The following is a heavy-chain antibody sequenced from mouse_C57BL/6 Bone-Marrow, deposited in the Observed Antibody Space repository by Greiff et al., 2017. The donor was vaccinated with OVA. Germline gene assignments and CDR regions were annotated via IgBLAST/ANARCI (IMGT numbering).Heavy chain of an antibody. CDR3: AKDEPLYDYWYFDV. D-gene: IGHD2-3*01. V-gene: IGHV2-5*01. CDR1: GFSLTSYG. CDR2: IWRGGST. J-gene: IGHJ1*03. Sequence: VQLQESGPGLVQPSQSLSITCTVSGFSLTSYGVHWVRQSPGKGLEWLGVIWRGGSTDYNAAFMSRLSITKDNSKSQVFFKMNSLQADDTAIYYCAKDEPLYDYWYFDVWGTGTTVTVSS.